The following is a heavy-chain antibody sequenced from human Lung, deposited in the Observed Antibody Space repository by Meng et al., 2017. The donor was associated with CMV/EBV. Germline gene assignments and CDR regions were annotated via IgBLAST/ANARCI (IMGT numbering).Heavy chain of an antibody. D-gene: IGHD3-10*01. V-gene: IGHV3-30*02. J-gene: IGHJ4*02. CDR3: AKDAPGVAK. Sequence: GESLKISCAVSGFSFTEYGMHWVRQTPDKGLEWVSFIRMDESDKLYGDSVKGRFTISRDRSRKSLYLQMNSLRTDDTAVYYCAKDAPGVAKWGQGTLVTVSS. CDR2: IRMDESDK. CDR1: GFSFTEYG.